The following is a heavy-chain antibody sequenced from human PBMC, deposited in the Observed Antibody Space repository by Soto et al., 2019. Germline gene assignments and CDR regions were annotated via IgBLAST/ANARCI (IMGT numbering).Heavy chain of an antibody. CDR1: GFPFSGSA. J-gene: IGHJ4*02. V-gene: IGHV3-73*01. Sequence: PGGSHRLSCAASGFPFSGSAMHWVRQASGKGLEWVGRIRSKANSYATAYAASVKGRFTISRDDSKNTAYLQMNSLRAEDTAVYYCAKARGYRVGATIDYWGQGTLVTVSS. D-gene: IGHD1-26*01. CDR3: AKARGYRVGATIDY. CDR2: IRSKANSYAT.